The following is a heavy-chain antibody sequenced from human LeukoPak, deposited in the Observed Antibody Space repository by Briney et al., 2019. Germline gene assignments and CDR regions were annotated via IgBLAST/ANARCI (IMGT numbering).Heavy chain of an antibody. CDR3: ARGTPLYNWNDIGAFDY. CDR2: INHSGST. Sequence: SETLSLTCAVYGGSFSGYYWSWIRQPPGKGLEWIGEINHSGSTNYNPSLQSRVTISVDTSKNQLFLKLSSVTAADTAVYYCARGTPLYNWNDIGAFDYWGQGTLVTVSS. V-gene: IGHV4-34*01. D-gene: IGHD1-1*01. CDR1: GGSFSGYY. J-gene: IGHJ4*02.